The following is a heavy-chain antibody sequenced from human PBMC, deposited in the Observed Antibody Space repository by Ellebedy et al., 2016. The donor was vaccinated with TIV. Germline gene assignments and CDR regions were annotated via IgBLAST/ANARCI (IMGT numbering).Heavy chain of an antibody. Sequence: ASVKVSCXASGYTFTSYDINWVRQATGQGPEWMGWMNPDSGNTGYAQKFQGRVTMTRSTSISTAYMELRSLRSEDTAVYYCARRSDYYDSSAYFYWGQGTPVTVSS. CDR3: ARRSDYYDSSAYFY. V-gene: IGHV1-8*01. J-gene: IGHJ4*02. CDR1: GYTFTSYD. CDR2: MNPDSGNT. D-gene: IGHD3-22*01.